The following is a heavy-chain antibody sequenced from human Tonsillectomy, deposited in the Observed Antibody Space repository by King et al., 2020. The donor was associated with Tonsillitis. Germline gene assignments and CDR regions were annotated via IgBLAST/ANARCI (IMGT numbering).Heavy chain of an antibody. CDR2: INHSGST. D-gene: IGHD3-22*01. V-gene: IGHV4-34*01. CDR1: GGSFSGFY. J-gene: IGHJ5*02. CDR3: ARGLRITMIVVVNDWFDP. Sequence: LQQWGAGLLKPSETLSLTCAVYGGSFSGFYWSWIRQPPGKGLEWIGEINHSGSTNYNPSLKSRVTISVDTSKNQFSLKLSSVTAADTAVYYCARGLRITMIVVVNDWFDPWGQGTLVTVSS.